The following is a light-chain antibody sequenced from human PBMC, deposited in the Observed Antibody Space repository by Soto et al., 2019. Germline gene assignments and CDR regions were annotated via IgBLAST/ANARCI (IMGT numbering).Light chain of an antibody. CDR2: EVT. CDR3: SSFTNSILV. V-gene: IGLV2-14*01. CDR1: TSDVGSHSF. Sequence: QSALTQPASVSGSPGQSITISCTGTTSDVGSHSFVSWYQQLPGKAPKLLIYEVTNRPSGTSNRFSGSKSGNTASLTISGLQAEDEADYYCSSFTNSILVFGGGTKLTVL. J-gene: IGLJ3*02.